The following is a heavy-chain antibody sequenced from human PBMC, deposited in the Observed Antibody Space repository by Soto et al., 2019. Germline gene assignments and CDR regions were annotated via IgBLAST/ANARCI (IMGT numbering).Heavy chain of an antibody. J-gene: IGHJ2*01. CDR3: AHSLYHYDNSGRHTYWYVDL. Sequence: QITLKESGPTLVKPTQTLTLTCTFSGFSLETSGIGMTWIRQPPGKALEWLALIYWDDDKRYSPSLKNRLTIPKDTPKNQVVLTLTNVDPVDTATYYGAHSLYHYDNSGRHTYWYVDLWGRGTLVTVSS. V-gene: IGHV2-5*02. D-gene: IGHD3-22*01. CDR1: GFSLETSGIG. CDR2: IYWDDDK.